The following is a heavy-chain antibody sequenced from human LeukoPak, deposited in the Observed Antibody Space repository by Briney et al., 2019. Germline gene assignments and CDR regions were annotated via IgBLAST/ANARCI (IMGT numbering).Heavy chain of an antibody. CDR2: IIPILGIA. J-gene: IGHJ4*02. CDR1: GRTFSSYA. V-gene: IGHV1-69*04. Sequence: GASVKVSCKASGRTFSSYAISWVRQAPGQGLEWRGRIIPILGIANYAQKFQGRVTITADKSKSTAYLELSSLRSEDRAVYYCAREYSGSYTIIFDYWGQGTLVTVSS. D-gene: IGHD1-26*01. CDR3: AREYSGSYTIIFDY.